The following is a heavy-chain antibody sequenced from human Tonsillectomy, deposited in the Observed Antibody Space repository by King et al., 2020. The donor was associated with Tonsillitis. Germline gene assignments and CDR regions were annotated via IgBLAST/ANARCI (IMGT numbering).Heavy chain of an antibody. V-gene: IGHV3-74*01. CDR2: IHSDGST. CDR3: ARGDSMSGCFFDY. J-gene: IGHJ4*03. D-gene: IGHD3-10*02. CDR1: GFTFTKYW. Sequence: VQLVESGGGLVQPGGSLRLSCAASGFTFTKYWMHWVRQAPGKGLVWVSHIHSDGSTSYADSVKGRFTISRDNAKNTLYLQMNSLRAEDTAVYYCARGDSMSGCFFDYCGQGALVTVSS.